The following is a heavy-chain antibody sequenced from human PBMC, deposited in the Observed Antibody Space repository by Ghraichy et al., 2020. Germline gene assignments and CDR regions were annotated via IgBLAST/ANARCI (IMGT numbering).Heavy chain of an antibody. V-gene: IGHV3-7*01. CDR3: ARDDNGGSFDY. D-gene: IGHD4-23*01. CDR1: AFTFSRHG. J-gene: IGHJ4*02. Sequence: GGSMRLSCAAPAFTFSRHGMVWVRQAPGKGLELVANIKEDGSLKNYVDSVKGRFTISRDNANNSLYLQMNSLRAEDTAVYYCARDDNGGSFDYWGQGNLVTVSS. CDR2: IKEDGSLK.